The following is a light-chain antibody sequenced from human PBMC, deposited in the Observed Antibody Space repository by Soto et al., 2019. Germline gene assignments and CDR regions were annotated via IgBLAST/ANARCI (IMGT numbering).Light chain of an antibody. CDR3: QQYGRT. CDR2: DAS. J-gene: IGKJ1*01. Sequence: VLTQSPGTLSLSPGESATLSCRASRSVRSDYLAWYQQKPGLAPRLLLYDASSRATGIPDRFSGSGSGTDFTLTINGLEPEDFALYYCQQYGRTFGQGTKVEMK. V-gene: IGKV3-20*01. CDR1: RSVRSDY.